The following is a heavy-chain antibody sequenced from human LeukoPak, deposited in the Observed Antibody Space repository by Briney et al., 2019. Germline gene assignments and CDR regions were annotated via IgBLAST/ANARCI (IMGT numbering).Heavy chain of an antibody. CDR2: IYPGDSDT. Sequence: GESLKISCKGSGYSFTSYWIGWVRQMPGKGLEWMGIIYPGDSDTRYSPSFQGQVTISADKSISTAYLQWGSLKASDSAMYYCARTGYTSRWAIDYWGQGTLVTVSS. V-gene: IGHV5-51*01. CDR1: GYSFTSYW. J-gene: IGHJ4*02. CDR3: ARTGYTSRWAIDY. D-gene: IGHD6-13*01.